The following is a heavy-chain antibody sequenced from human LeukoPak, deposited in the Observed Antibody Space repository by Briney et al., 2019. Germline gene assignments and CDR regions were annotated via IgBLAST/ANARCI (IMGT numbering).Heavy chain of an antibody. V-gene: IGHV3-30-3*01. Sequence: GGSLRLSCAASGFTFSSYAMHWVRQAPGKGLEWVAVISYDGSNKYYADSVKGRFTISRDNSKNTLYLQMNSLRAEDTAVYYCAREEKGTGSPTTDWGQETLVTVSS. CDR3: AREEKGTGSPTTD. J-gene: IGHJ4*02. CDR1: GFTFSSYA. D-gene: IGHD1-26*01. CDR2: ISYDGSNK.